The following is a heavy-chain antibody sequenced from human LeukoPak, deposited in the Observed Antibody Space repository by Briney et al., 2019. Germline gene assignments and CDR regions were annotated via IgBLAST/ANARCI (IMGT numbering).Heavy chain of an antibody. J-gene: IGHJ3*02. D-gene: IGHD3-10*01. CDR2: MYYSGST. Sequence: SETLSLTCSASGGFITSYYSNWIRQPPRKGLEWIGHMYYSGSTNYNPSLKSRVTISVDTFNNEVSLKVSSVAAADTAVYYCVGEKSWFGEAIWSQGTMVTVSS. V-gene: IGHV4-59*01. CDR1: GGFITSYY. CDR3: VGEKSWFGEAI.